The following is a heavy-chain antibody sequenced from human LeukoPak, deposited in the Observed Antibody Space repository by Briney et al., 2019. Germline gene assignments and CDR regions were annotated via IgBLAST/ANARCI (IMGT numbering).Heavy chain of an antibody. CDR1: GFTFSSYS. V-gene: IGHV3-21*01. J-gene: IGHJ5*02. CDR2: ISTSSSYI. CDR3: ARDRSNIAAADGWFDP. Sequence: PGGSLRLSWAASGFTFSSYSMNWVPQAPGKGLEWVSSISTSSSYISYADSVKGRFTISRDNAKNSLYLQMNSLRAEDTAVYYCARDRSNIAAADGWFDPWGQGTLVTVSS. D-gene: IGHD6-13*01.